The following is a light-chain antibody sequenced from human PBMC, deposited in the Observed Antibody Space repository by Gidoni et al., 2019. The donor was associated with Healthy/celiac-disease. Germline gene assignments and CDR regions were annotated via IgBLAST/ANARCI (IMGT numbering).Light chain of an antibody. CDR3: QQYNSYSPYT. V-gene: IGKV1-5*03. Sequence: DIQMTQSPSTLSASVGDRVTITCRASQSISSWLAWYQQKPGNAPKLLIYKASSLESGVPSRFSGSGSGTEFTLTISSLQPDDFATYYCQQYNSYSPYTFGQGTKLEIK. CDR1: QSISSW. J-gene: IGKJ2*01. CDR2: KAS.